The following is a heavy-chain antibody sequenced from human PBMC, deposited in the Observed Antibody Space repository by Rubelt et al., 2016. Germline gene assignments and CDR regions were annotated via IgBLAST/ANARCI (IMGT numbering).Heavy chain of an antibody. Sequence: GNIKKDGSEKYYVDSVKGRFTISRDNSKNTLYLQMDCLRAEDTAVYYCAKPAYSSSSDYWGQGTLVTVSS. D-gene: IGHD6-6*01. J-gene: IGHJ4*02. CDR3: AKPAYSSSSDY. V-gene: IGHV3-7*03. CDR2: IKKDGSEK.